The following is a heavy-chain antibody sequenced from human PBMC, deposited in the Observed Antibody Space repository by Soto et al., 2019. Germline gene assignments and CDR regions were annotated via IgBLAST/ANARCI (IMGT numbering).Heavy chain of an antibody. Sequence: EVQLVQSGGGLVKPGGSLRLSCAASGFMFNKAWMSWVRQAPGKGLEWVGRIKSESDGGTTDYAAPVKGRFTISRDDSRNTVYLQMTTLNAEDTAVYYCATYWSWGQGTLVTVSS. J-gene: IGHJ5*02. D-gene: IGHD2-8*02. CDR2: IKSESDGGTT. CDR1: GFMFNKAW. V-gene: IGHV3-15*01. CDR3: ATYWS.